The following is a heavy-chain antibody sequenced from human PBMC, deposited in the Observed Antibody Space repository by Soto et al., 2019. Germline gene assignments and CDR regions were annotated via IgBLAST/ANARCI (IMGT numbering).Heavy chain of an antibody. CDR1: GGTFNTYA. J-gene: IGHJ4*02. CDR3: AREFQVHTPAFVY. D-gene: IGHD3-10*01. CDR2: ISPMLGAA. Sequence: QVQLVQSGAEMKKPGSSVKVSCQSSGGTFNTYAMNWVRQAPGQGPEWMGDISPMLGAANYAPKFQGRVTITPDVSTGTSYMQLSSLTSEDTALYFCAREFQVHTPAFVYWGQGTLVTVSS. V-gene: IGHV1-69*19.